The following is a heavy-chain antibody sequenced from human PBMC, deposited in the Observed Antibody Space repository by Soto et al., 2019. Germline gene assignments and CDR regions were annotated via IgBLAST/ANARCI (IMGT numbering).Heavy chain of an antibody. V-gene: IGHV4-31*03. J-gene: IGHJ6*02. CDR1: GGSISSGGYY. CDR2: IHSSGIT. Sequence: QVQLQESGPGLVKPSQTLSLTCTVSGGSISSGGYYWSWIRQFSGKGLEWIGYIHSSGITYYKPSLKSRVTMSLDKSENQFSTRMTSVTAADTALYYCARDPRGVAPTFYYGMDVWGLGTTVTVSS. CDR3: ARDPRGVAPTFYYGMDV. D-gene: IGHD3-3*01.